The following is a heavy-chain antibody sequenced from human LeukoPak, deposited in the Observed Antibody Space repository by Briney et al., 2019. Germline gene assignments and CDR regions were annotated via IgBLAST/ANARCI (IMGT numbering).Heavy chain of an antibody. Sequence: HPGGSLRLSCAASGFTFSSYAMSWVRQAPGRGLEWVAVISYDGSNKYYADSVKGRFTISRDNSKNTLYLQMNSLRAEDTAVYYCAKDLGQWLERGYYGMDVWGQGTTVTVSS. J-gene: IGHJ6*02. CDR2: ISYDGSNK. CDR1: GFTFSSYA. D-gene: IGHD6-19*01. CDR3: AKDLGQWLERGYYGMDV. V-gene: IGHV3-30*18.